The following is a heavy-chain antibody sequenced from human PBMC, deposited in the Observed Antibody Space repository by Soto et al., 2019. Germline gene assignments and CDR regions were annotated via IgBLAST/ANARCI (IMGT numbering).Heavy chain of an antibody. Sequence: SETLSLTCTVSGGSISSSNYYWGWIRQPPGKGLEWIGSIYYSGSTYYNPSLKSRVTISVDTSKNQFSLKVISVTAADTAVYYCARPPTASLDAFDIWGQGTMVTVS. CDR2: IYYSGST. J-gene: IGHJ3*02. CDR1: GGSISSSNYY. V-gene: IGHV4-39*01. CDR3: ARPPTASLDAFDI.